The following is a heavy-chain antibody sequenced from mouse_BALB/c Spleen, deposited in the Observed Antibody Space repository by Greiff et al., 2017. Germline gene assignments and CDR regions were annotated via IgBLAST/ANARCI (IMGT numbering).Heavy chain of an antibody. V-gene: IGHV3-2*02. D-gene: IGHD2-1*01. CDR3: AKIYYGNYDAMDY. CDR2: ISYSGST. J-gene: IGHJ4*01. Sequence: VQLQQSGPGLVKPSQSLSLTCTVTGYSITSDYAWNWIRQFPGNKLEWMGYISYSGSTSYNPSLKSRISITRDTSKNQFFLQLNSVTTEDTAIYYCAKIYYGNYDAMDYWGQGTSVTVSS. CDR1: GYSITSDYA.